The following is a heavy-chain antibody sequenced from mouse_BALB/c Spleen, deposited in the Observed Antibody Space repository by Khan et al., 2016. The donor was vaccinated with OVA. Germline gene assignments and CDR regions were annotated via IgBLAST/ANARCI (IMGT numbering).Heavy chain of an antibody. CDR2: VSSGGSYT. J-gene: IGHJ2*01. CDR3: ARQGGIYDGPFDY. CDR1: GFTFNNYA. Sequence: EVELVESGGGLVKPGGSLKLSCAASGFTFNNYAMSWVRQTPEKRLEWVATVSSGGSYTYYPDNVKGRFTISRDNAESTLYLQMSSLRSEDTAMYYCARQGGIYDGPFDYWGQGTTLTGSS. D-gene: IGHD2-3*01. V-gene: IGHV5-9-3*01.